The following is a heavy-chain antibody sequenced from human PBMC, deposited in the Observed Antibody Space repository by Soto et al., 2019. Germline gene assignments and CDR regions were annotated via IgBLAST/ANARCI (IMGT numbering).Heavy chain of an antibody. CDR3: ARAFYYYGSGSYYNY. CDR2: INHSGST. D-gene: IGHD3-10*01. J-gene: IGHJ4*02. V-gene: IGHV4-34*01. Sequence: SETLSLTCAVYGGSFSGYYWSWTRQPPGKGLEWIGEINHSGSTNYNPSLKSRVTISVDTSKNQFSLKLSSVTAADTAVYYCARAFYYYGSGSYYNYWGQGTLVTVSS. CDR1: GGSFSGYY.